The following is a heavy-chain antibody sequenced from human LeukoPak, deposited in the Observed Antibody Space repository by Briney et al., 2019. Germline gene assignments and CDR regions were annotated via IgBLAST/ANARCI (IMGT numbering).Heavy chain of an antibody. CDR3: ARDYGMDV. CDR2: INPNSRNT. Sequence: ASVTVSCKASGYTFTSYDINWVRQAAGQGLEWLGLINPNSRNTAYPQKFQRTVTMTTNTSISTAYMELSSLRSEDTAVYYCARDYGMDVWGQGTTVTVSS. J-gene: IGHJ6*02. CDR1: GYTFTSYD. V-gene: IGHV1-8*01.